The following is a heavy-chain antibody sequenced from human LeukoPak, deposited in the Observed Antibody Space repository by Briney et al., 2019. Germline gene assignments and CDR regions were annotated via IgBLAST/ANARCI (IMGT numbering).Heavy chain of an antibody. V-gene: IGHV3-7*01. J-gene: IGHJ4*02. CDR1: GFTFSTYW. D-gene: IGHD3-9*01. CDR2: TREDGSEK. CDR3: AKDGEYFDWLLAGSSFDY. Sequence: GGSLRLSCAASGFTFSTYWMSWVRQAPGKGLEWVANTREDGSEKYYADSVKGRFTISRDNAKNSLYLQMNSLRVEDTAVYYCAKDGEYFDWLLAGSSFDYWGQGTLVTVSS.